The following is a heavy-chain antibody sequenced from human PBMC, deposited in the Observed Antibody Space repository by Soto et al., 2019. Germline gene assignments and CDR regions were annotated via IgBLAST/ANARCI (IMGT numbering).Heavy chain of an antibody. Sequence: QVQLQQWGAGRLKPSETLSLTCAVYGGSFSGYHWTWIRQPPGKGLEWIGEINHSGSTNYNPSLKSRVPMSVDTSKNQFSLKLSSVTAADTAVYYCARGAALAGDYFDSWGQGTLVTVSS. CDR2: INHSGST. J-gene: IGHJ4*02. CDR1: GGSFSGYH. D-gene: IGHD6-19*01. V-gene: IGHV4-34*01. CDR3: ARGAALAGDYFDS.